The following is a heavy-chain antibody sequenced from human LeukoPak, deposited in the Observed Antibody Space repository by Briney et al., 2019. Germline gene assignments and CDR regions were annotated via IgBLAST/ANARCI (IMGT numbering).Heavy chain of an antibody. CDR1: GFTFSIYV. D-gene: IGHD6-6*01. CDR2: ISYDGSKE. J-gene: IGHJ4*02. CDR3: SRDEGTSYLSSFDY. Sequence: GGSLRLSCSASGFTFSIYVMHWVRQAPGKRLEWVAIISYDGSKEYYADSVKGRCTISRDNSQNTLYLQMNSLRAADTAVYYCSRDEGTSYLSSFDYWGQGTLVTVSS. V-gene: IGHV3-30*04.